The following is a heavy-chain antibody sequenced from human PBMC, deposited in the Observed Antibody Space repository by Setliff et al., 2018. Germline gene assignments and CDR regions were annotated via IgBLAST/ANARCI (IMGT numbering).Heavy chain of an antibody. CDR1: GYSFTGYY. CDR3: ARGGMAAAGRKGVFEY. D-gene: IGHD6-13*01. Sequence: ASVKVSCKTSGYSFTGYYMHWVRQAPGQGLEWMGIIHTGGGSASYAQKFQGRVNMPSDTSTRTVYMEVNSVRSDDTAIYYCARGGMAAAGRKGVFEYWGQGTQVTVSS. J-gene: IGHJ4*02. V-gene: IGHV1-46*01. CDR2: IHTGGGSA.